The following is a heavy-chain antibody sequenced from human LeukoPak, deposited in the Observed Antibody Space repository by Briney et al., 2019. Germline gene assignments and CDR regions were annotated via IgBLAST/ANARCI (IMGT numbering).Heavy chain of an antibody. Sequence: PSETLSLTCTVSGGSISPYYWTWIRQPPGKGLEWIGYITYSGGTNYNPSLKSRVTISVDTSNNQFSLKLNPVTAADAAVYYCARHGGSWSLDLWGRGSLVTVSS. J-gene: IGHJ2*01. D-gene: IGHD1-26*01. V-gene: IGHV4-59*08. CDR1: GGSISPYY. CDR2: ITYSGGT. CDR3: ARHGGSWSLDL.